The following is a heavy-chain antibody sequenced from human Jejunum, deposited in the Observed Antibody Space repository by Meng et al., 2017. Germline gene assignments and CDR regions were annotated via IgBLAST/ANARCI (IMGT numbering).Heavy chain of an antibody. CDR3: ARVNWTSSYWYFDL. CDR2: IYYSGST. V-gene: IGHV4-31*01. Sequence: QMHREESGPGLVKPSPTLFLTCTVSGASMSSGNYYWTWIRQHPGKGLEWIGYIYYSGSTYYNPSLQSLVTISIDMSENQFSLKLTSVTAADTAVYYCARVNWTSSYWYFDLWGRGTLVTVSS. CDR1: GASMSSGNYY. D-gene: IGHD1-1*01. J-gene: IGHJ2*01.